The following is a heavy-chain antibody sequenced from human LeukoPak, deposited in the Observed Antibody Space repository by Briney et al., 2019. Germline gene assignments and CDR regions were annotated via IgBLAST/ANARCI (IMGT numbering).Heavy chain of an antibody. Sequence: GGSLRLSCAASGFIFSSYWMDWIRQAPGKGLVWVSRTNNDGSITTYADSVKGRFTISRDNSKNTLYLQMNSLRAEDTAVYYCARNKGPTVTSRALTPWGQGTLVTVSS. CDR3: ARNKGPTVTSRALTP. D-gene: IGHD4-17*01. CDR1: GFIFSSYW. J-gene: IGHJ5*02. CDR2: TNNDGSIT. V-gene: IGHV3-74*01.